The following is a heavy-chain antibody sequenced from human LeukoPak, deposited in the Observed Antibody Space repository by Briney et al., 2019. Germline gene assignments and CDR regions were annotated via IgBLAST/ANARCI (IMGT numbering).Heavy chain of an antibody. CDR2: VYDSGTA. J-gene: IGHJ5*02. CDR3: ARHSFRGIFWARVFDP. V-gene: IGHV4-59*08. D-gene: IGHD3-16*01. CDR1: GDSITSYY. Sequence: SETLSLTCTVSGDSITSYYWSWIRQPPGKGLEWIGHVYDSGTANYNPSLKSRVAISVDSSKNQFSLKLTSVSAADTAVYYCARHSFRGIFWARVFDPWGQGTLVIVSS.